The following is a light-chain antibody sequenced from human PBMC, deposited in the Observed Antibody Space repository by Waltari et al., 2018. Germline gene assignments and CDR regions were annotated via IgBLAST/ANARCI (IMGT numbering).Light chain of an antibody. CDR3: CSYAGSSKV. CDR2: EVS. V-gene: IGLV2-23*02. Sequence: HSALTQPAPSSGSPGQSITISCTGTSSDDGSYNLVSWYQQHPGKAPKLMIYEVSKRPSGVSNRFSGSKSGNTASLTISGLQAEDEGEYYCCSYAGSSKVFGGGTKLTVL. J-gene: IGLJ2*01. CDR1: SSDDGSYNL.